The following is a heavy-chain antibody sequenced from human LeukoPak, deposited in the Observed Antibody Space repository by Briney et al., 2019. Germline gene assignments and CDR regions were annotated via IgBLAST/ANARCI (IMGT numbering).Heavy chain of an antibody. V-gene: IGHV4-34*01. Sequence: SETVSLTCAVYGGSFSGYYWSWIRQPPWKGLDGIGEINHSGSTNYNPSLKSRVTISVDTSKNQFSLKLSSVTAADTAVYYCARVHYDILPDSSRLDYWGQGTLVTVSS. CDR3: ARVHYDILPDSSRLDY. CDR2: INHSGST. D-gene: IGHD3-9*01. J-gene: IGHJ4*02. CDR1: GGSFSGYY.